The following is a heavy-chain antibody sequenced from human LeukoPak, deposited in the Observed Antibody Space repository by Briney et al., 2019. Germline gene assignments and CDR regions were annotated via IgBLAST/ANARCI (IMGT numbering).Heavy chain of an antibody. J-gene: IGHJ4*02. V-gene: IGHV3-74*01. CDR3: ARDYYYSVDY. CDR1: GFTFSGAW. Sequence: PPGGSLRLSCAASGFTFSGAWMHWVRQDPGKGLVWVSLIKSDGSAIYADSVKGRFTMSRDNAKSTVYLQMNSLRAEDTAVYYCARDYYYSVDYWGQGTLVTVSS. CDR2: IKSDGSA. D-gene: IGHD3-22*01.